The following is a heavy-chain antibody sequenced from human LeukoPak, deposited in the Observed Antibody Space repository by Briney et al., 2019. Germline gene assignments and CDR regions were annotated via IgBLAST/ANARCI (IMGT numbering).Heavy chain of an antibody. D-gene: IGHD2-15*01. J-gene: IGHJ5*02. CDR3: ARIAMVAATQWFDP. Sequence: SETLSLTCTVSGGSISSGSYYWSWIRQPAGKGLEWIGRIYTSGSANYNPSLKSRVTISVDTSKNQFSLKLSSVTAADTAVYYCARIAMVAATQWFDPWGQGTLVTVSS. CDR2: IYTSGSA. V-gene: IGHV4-61*02. CDR1: GGSISSGSYY.